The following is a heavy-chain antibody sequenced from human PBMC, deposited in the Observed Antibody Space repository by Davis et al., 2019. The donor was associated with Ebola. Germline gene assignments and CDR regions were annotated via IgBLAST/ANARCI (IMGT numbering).Heavy chain of an antibody. Sequence: ESLKISCAASGFTFSSYWMSWVRQPPGKGLEWIGEINHSGSTNYNPSLKSRVTISVDTSKNQFSLKLSSVTAADTAVYYCARGGVRVRYYYYGMDVWGQGTTVTVSS. J-gene: IGHJ6*02. CDR2: INHSGST. CDR3: ARGGVRVRYYYYGMDV. V-gene: IGHV4-34*01. CDR1: GFTFSSYW. D-gene: IGHD3-16*01.